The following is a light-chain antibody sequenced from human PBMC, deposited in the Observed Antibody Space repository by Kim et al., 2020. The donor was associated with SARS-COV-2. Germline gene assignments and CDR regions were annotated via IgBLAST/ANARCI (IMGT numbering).Light chain of an antibody. J-gene: IGLJ2*01. CDR1: SSDIAIYKY. Sequence: PGQSLTISCTATSSDIAIYKYVSWYQQHPGKAPKLMIYDVSKRPSGVSNRFSGSKSGNTASLTISGLQAEDEADYYCSSYTTTSTLFGGGTQLTVL. CDR3: SSYTTTSTL. CDR2: DVS. V-gene: IGLV2-14*04.